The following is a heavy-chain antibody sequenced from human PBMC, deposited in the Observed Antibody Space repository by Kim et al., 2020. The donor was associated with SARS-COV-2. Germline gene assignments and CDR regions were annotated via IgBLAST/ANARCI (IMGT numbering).Heavy chain of an antibody. V-gene: IGHV3-23*01. CDR3: AKGWEWYNWNYVLNYNFEY. J-gene: IGHJ4*02. D-gene: IGHD1-7*01. Sequence: KGRFTISRDKAKNALDLQMNSLRAEDTAVYYCAKGWEWYNWNYVLNYNFEYWGQGTLVTVSS.